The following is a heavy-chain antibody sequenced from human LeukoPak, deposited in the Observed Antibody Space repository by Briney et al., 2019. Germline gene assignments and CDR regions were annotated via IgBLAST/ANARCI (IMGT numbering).Heavy chain of an antibody. V-gene: IGHV3-11*01. J-gene: IGHJ3*02. Sequence: GGSLRLSCAASGFSFSDYYMSWIRQAPGKGLEWVSYISSSGSTVYYADSVKGRFTISRDNSKNTLYQQMNSLRAEDTAVYYCAKAYSPMVRLGAFDIWGQGTMVTVSS. CDR3: AKAYSPMVRLGAFDI. D-gene: IGHD3-16*01. CDR2: ISSSGSTV. CDR1: GFSFSDYY.